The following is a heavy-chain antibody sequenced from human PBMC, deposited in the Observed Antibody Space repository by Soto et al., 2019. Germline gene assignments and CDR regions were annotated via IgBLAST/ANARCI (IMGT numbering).Heavy chain of an antibody. CDR3: AKERGYSYGGYYYYYYGMDV. V-gene: IGHV3-30*18. CDR2: ISYDGSNK. D-gene: IGHD5-18*01. Sequence: GGSLRLSCAASGFIFSSYGMHWVRQAPGKGLEWVAVISYDGSNKYYADSVKGRFTISRDNSKNTLYLQMNSLRAEDTAVYYCAKERGYSYGGYYYYYYGMDVWGQGTTVTVSS. J-gene: IGHJ6*02. CDR1: GFIFSSYG.